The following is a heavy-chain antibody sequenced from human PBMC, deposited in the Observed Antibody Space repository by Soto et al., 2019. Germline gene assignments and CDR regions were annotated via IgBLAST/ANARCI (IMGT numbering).Heavy chain of an antibody. Sequence: GGSLRLSCAASGFTFSDYYMSWIRQAPGKGLEWVSYISSSGSTIYYADSVKGRFTISRDNAKNSLYLQMNSLRAEDTAVYYCARELVNCFGDYFDFWGQGTLVTVSS. CDR2: ISSSGSTI. CDR1: GFTFSDYY. CDR3: ARELVNCFGDYFDF. J-gene: IGHJ4*02. V-gene: IGHV3-11*01. D-gene: IGHD2-8*02.